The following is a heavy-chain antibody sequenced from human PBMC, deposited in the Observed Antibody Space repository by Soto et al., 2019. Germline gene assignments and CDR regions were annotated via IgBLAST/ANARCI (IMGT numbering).Heavy chain of an antibody. CDR1: GDSISIGDYY. J-gene: IGHJ4*02. CDR2: ISYSGIT. Sequence: SDTLSLTCTVSGDSISIGDYYWGWILHHPGRGLEWIGYISYSGITYYNPSLKSRLTISLDTSKNQFSLELNSVTAADTAVYYCARAVSSRTMVTPLFDYWGQGTLVTVSS. CDR3: ARAVSSRTMVTPLFDY. D-gene: IGHD4-17*01. V-gene: IGHV4-31*03.